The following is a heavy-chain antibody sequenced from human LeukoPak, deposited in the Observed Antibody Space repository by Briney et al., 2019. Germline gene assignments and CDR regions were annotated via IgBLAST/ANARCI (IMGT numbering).Heavy chain of an antibody. CDR2: IYYSGST. J-gene: IGHJ4*02. CDR1: GVSISSSSYY. V-gene: IGHV4-39*01. D-gene: IGHD6-13*01. CDR3: ARTDAGSWYPGGSDY. Sequence: PSETLSLTCTVSGVSISSSSYYWGWIRQPPGKGLEWIGSIYYSGSTYYNPSLKSRVTISVDTSKNQFSLKLSSVTAADTAVYYCARTDAGSWYPGGSDYWGQGTLVTVSS.